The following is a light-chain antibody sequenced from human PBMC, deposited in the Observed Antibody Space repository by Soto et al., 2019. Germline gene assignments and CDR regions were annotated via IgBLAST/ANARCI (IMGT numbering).Light chain of an antibody. V-gene: IGKV3-20*01. CDR1: QSVSSY. CDR3: QQYGSSPLT. Sequence: DIVLTQSPGTLSLSPGERATLSCRASQSVSSYLAWYQQKPGQAPRLLIYGASTRATGIPDRFSGSGSGTDFTLTINRLEPEDFAVYYCQQYGSSPLTFGGGTKVDIK. J-gene: IGKJ4*01. CDR2: GAS.